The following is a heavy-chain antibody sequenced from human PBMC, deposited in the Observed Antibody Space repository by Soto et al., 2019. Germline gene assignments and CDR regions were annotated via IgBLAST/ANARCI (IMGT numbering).Heavy chain of an antibody. CDR1: GGSISGYY. V-gene: IGHV4-39*01. D-gene: IGHD3-10*01. CDR2: LFYGGTT. CDR3: ARHRGPAPVY. J-gene: IGHJ4*02. Sequence: NPSETLSLTCTVSGGSISGYYWTWIRQPPGKGLEWVGSLFYGGTTDYNPSLKSRLTMSLDTSKNHFSLKLRSVTAADTAVYYCARHRGPAPVYWGQGTLVTVS.